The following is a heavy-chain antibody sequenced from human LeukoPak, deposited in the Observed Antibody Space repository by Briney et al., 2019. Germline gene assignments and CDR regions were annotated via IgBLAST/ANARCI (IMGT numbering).Heavy chain of an antibody. D-gene: IGHD1-1*01. CDR2: IIVFFGTA. CDR1: GGSFGSDG. CDR3: ARDRSPTTTGTLDS. V-gene: IGHV1-69*06. J-gene: IGHJ4*02. Sequence: SVKVSCMASGGSFGSDGVAWVRQAPGQGLEWMGRIIVFFGTAKYAQKFQGRVTITADTSTNTAYMELSHLRFEDTAVYFCARDRSPTTTGTLDSWGQGTFLTVSS.